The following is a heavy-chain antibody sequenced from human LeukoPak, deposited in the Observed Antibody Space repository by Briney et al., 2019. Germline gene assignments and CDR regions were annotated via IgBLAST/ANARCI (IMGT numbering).Heavy chain of an antibody. CDR2: IIPIFGTA. CDR1: GYTFTSYG. CDR3: AISPGSSGLFDP. V-gene: IGHV1-69*13. D-gene: IGHD6-19*01. J-gene: IGHJ5*02. Sequence: SVKVSCKASGYTFTSYGISWVRQAPGQGLEWMGWIIPIFGTANYAQKFQGRVTITADESTSTAYMELSSLRSEGTAVYYCAISPGSSGLFDPWGQGTLVTVSS.